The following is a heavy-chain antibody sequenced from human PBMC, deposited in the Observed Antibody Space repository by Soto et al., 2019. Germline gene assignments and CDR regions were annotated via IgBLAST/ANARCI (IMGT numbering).Heavy chain of an antibody. V-gene: IGHV1-69*01. D-gene: IGHD3-22*01. CDR1: GGTFSSYA. CDR2: IIPIFGTA. CDR3: ARGYYYDSSGYYSNAYYFDY. Sequence: QVQLVQSGAEVKKPGSSVKVSCKASGGTFSSYAISWVRQAPGQGLEWMGGIIPIFGTANYAQKFQGRVTITAYESTGTAYMGMSSLRSEDTAVYYCARGYYYDSSGYYSNAYYFDYWGQGTLVTVSS. J-gene: IGHJ4*02.